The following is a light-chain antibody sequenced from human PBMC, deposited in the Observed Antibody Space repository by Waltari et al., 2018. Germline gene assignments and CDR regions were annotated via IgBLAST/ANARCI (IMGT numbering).Light chain of an antibody. Sequence: EILLTQSPATLSLSPGERATLSCRASQSISSLFAWYQQKPGQPPRLLIYDASNRATGIPARFSGSGSGTDFTLTISSLEPEDFAVYYCQQRSSWPLTFGGGTKVEIK. V-gene: IGKV3-11*01. CDR1: QSISSL. CDR2: DAS. J-gene: IGKJ4*01. CDR3: QQRSSWPLT.